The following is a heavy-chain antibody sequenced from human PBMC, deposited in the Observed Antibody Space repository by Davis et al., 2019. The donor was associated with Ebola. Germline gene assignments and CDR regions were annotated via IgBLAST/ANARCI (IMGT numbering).Heavy chain of an antibody. D-gene: IGHD2-15*01. CDR2: IYYSGST. J-gene: IGHJ6*02. Sequence: PSETLSLTCTVSGGSISSGGYYWSWIRQHPGKGLEWIGYIYYSGSTYYNPSLKSRVTISVDTSKNQFSLKLSSVTAADTAVYYCARDDRWVAGMDVWGQGTTVTVSS. CDR3: ARDDRWVAGMDV. CDR1: GGSISSGGYY. V-gene: IGHV4-31*03.